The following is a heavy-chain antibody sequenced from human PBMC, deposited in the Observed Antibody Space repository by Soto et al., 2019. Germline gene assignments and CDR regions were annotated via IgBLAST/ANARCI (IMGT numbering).Heavy chain of an antibody. D-gene: IGHD6-19*01. Sequence: PGESLKISCKGSGYSFTSYWISWVRQMPGKGLEWMGRIDPSDSYTNYSPSFQGHVTISADKSISTAYLQWSSLKASDTAMYYCARRNVAASSLAYYYGMDVWGQGTTVTVSS. J-gene: IGHJ6*02. CDR1: GYSFTSYW. CDR2: IDPSDSYT. CDR3: ARRNVAASSLAYYYGMDV. V-gene: IGHV5-10-1*01.